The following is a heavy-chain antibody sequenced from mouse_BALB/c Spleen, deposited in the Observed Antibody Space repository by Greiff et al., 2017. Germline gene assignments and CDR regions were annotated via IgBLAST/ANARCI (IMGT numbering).Heavy chain of an antibody. CDR2: INPGSGGT. J-gene: IGHJ2*01. Sequence: QVQLQQSGAELVRPGTSVKVSCKASGYAFTNYLIEWVKQRPGQGLEWIGVINPGSGGTNYNEKFKGKATLTADKSSSTAYMQLSSLTSDDSAVYFCARSGSYGNYFDYWGQGTTLTVSS. D-gene: IGHD2-1*01. CDR1: GYAFTNYL. V-gene: IGHV1-54*01. CDR3: ARSGSYGNYFDY.